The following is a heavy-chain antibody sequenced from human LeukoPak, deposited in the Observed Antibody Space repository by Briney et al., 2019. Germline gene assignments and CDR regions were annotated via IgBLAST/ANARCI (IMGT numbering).Heavy chain of an antibody. D-gene: IGHD3-16*01. CDR2: ISGSGGST. V-gene: IGHV3-23*01. Sequence: GGSLRLPCAASGFTFSSYAMSWVRQAPGKGLEWVSAISGSGGSTYYADSVKGRFTISRDNSKNTLYLQMNSLRAEDTAVYYCAKRRYYERGMDVWGQGTTVTVSS. J-gene: IGHJ6*02. CDR3: AKRRYYERGMDV. CDR1: GFTFSSYA.